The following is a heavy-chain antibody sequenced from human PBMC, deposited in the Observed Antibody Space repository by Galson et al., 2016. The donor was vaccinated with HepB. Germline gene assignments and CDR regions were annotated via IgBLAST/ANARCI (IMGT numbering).Heavy chain of an antibody. D-gene: IGHD2-21*01. CDR3: ARSIGVASAGGMAH. CDR1: GFAFSRFS. CDR2: ISSDGNNQ. Sequence: SLRLSCAASGFAFSRFSMHWVRQAPGKGLEWVAVISSDGNNQNHADLVKGRLTLSRDNVNNTLHLQMNNLRIDDTGLYYCARSIGVASAGGMAHWGQGSLVTVSS. V-gene: IGHV3-30*04. J-gene: IGHJ4*02.